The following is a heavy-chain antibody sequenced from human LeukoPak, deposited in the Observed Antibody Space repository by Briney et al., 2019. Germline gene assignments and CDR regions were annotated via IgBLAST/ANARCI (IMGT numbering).Heavy chain of an antibody. D-gene: IGHD3-3*01. CDR2: ISFDGRNT. CDR3: ARVSSSYYDFWTGYFDY. J-gene: IGHJ4*02. V-gene: IGHV3-30*04. CDR1: GFIFSSYA. Sequence: PGRSLRLSCAASGFIFSSYAMHWVRQAPGKGLEWVAVISFDGRNTYYADSVKGRFTISRDNSKNTLYLQMSGLRAEDTAVYYCARVSSSYYDFWTGYFDYWGQGTLVTVSS.